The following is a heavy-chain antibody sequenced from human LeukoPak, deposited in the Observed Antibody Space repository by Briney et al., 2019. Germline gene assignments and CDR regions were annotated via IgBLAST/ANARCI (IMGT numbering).Heavy chain of an antibody. CDR2: INQDGSKA. V-gene: IGHV3-7*01. D-gene: IGHD5-12*01. Sequence: GGSLRLSCAASGFTFSNYWMTWVRQAPGKGLEWVAHINQDGSKAYYMASVKARFTISRDNAKNSLSLQMNSLRAEDTAVYYCVRDGGVSGYDLLDYWGQGTLVTVSS. CDR3: VRDGGVSGYDLLDY. CDR1: GFTFSNYW. J-gene: IGHJ4*02.